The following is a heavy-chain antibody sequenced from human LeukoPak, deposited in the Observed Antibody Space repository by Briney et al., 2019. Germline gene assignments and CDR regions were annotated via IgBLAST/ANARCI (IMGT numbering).Heavy chain of an antibody. CDR2: FDPEDGET. CDR1: GYTLTELS. V-gene: IGHV1-24*01. J-gene: IGHJ4*02. Sequence: ASVKVSCKVSGYTLTELSMHWVRQAPGKGLEWMGGFDPEDGETIYAQKFQGRVTMTEDTSTDTAYMELSSLRSEATAVYYCATYDFWSGYYTHWGQGTLVTVSS. CDR3: ATYDFWSGYYTH. D-gene: IGHD3-3*01.